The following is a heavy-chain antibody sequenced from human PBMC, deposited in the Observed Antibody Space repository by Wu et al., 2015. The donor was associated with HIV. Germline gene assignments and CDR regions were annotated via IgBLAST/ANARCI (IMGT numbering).Heavy chain of an antibody. CDR3: ASESSYYYDSSGYYYYGMDV. Sequence: QVQLVQSGPEVKKPGSSVKVSCKTSGGTFNNFALNWVRQAPGQGLEWMGRIIPVLLMTNYAQKFQGRLTFTADESTSTAYMELSSLRSDDTAIYYCASESSYYYDSSGYYYYGMDVVGPRDHGHRLL. J-gene: IGHJ6*02. CDR2: IIPVLLMT. V-gene: IGHV1-69*04. CDR1: GGTFNNFA. D-gene: IGHD3-22*01.